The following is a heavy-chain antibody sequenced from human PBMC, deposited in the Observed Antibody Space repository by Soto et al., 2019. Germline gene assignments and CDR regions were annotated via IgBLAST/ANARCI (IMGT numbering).Heavy chain of an antibody. CDR2: IIPIFGTA. D-gene: IGHD5-18*01. V-gene: IGHV1-69*12. J-gene: IGHJ4*02. CDR1: GGTFSSYA. Sequence: QVQLVQSGAEVKKLGSSVKVSCKASGGTFSSYAISWVRQAPGQGLEWMGGIIPIFGTANYAQKFQGRVTITADESTSTAYMELSSLRSEDTAVYYCASKGSYVDTAMAWRYWGQGTLVTVSS. CDR3: ASKGSYVDTAMAWRY.